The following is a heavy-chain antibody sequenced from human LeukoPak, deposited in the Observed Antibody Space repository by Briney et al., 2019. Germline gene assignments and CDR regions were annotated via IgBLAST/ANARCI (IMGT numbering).Heavy chain of an antibody. Sequence: GASVKVSCKASGYTFTSYDINWVRQATGQGLEGMGWMNPNSGNTGYAQKFQGRVTMTRNTSISTAYMELSSLRSEDTAVYYCAREGIAVAGTEDYYYYYMDVWGKGTTVTVSS. CDR3: AREGIAVAGTEDYYYYYMDV. CDR2: MNPNSGNT. CDR1: GYTFTSYD. D-gene: IGHD6-19*01. J-gene: IGHJ6*03. V-gene: IGHV1-8*01.